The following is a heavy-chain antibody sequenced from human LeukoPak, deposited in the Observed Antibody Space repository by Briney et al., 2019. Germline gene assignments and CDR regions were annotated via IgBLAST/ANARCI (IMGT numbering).Heavy chain of an antibody. CDR1: GGTFSSYA. V-gene: IGHV1-69*04. Sequence: SVKVSCKASGGTFSSYAISWVRQAPGQGLEWMGRIIPILGIANYAQKFQGRVTITADKSTSTAYMELSSLRSEDTAVYYCARYSSLRLAFDYWGQGTLVTVSS. D-gene: IGHD2-15*01. CDR2: IIPILGIA. J-gene: IGHJ4*02. CDR3: ARYSSLRLAFDY.